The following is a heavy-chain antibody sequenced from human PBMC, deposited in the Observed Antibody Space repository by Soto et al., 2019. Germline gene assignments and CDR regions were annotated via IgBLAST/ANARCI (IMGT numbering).Heavy chain of an antibody. CDR1: GVSIASSSYY. CDR2: VYYSGNT. D-gene: IGHD3-9*01. V-gene: IGHV4-39*01. J-gene: IGHJ4*02. Sequence: SETLSLTCTVSGVSIASSSYYWSWIRQPPGKGLEWIGTVYYSGNTFYNTSLESRLTISIDRAKDQFSLRLTSVSASDTAIYYCASPPGYWGQGDPVTVS. CDR3: ASPPGY.